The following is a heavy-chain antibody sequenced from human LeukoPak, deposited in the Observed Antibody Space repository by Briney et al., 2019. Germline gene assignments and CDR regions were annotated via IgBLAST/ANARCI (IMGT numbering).Heavy chain of an antibody. CDR1: GFTFSSYS. J-gene: IGHJ3*02. CDR3: ARAPVRMLGYCTNGVCYIGAFDI. CDR2: ISSSSSYI. Sequence: GGSLRLSCAASGFTFSSYSMNWVRQAPGKGLEWVSSISSSSSYIYYADSVKGRFTISRDNAKNSLYLQMNSLRAEDTAVYYCARAPVRMLGYCTNGVCYIGAFDIWGQGTMVTVSS. V-gene: IGHV3-21*01. D-gene: IGHD2-8*01.